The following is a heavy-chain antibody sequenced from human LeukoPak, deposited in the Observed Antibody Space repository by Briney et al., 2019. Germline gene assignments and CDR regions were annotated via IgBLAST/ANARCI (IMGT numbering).Heavy chain of an antibody. Sequence: SETLSLTCTVSGGSISNYYWSWIRQPPGKGLEWIGYISYSGSTIFNPSLKSRVTISIDTSKNQFSLKLTSVTAADTALYYCARTKLYCSGGSCYSSLDYWGQGTLVTVSS. CDR3: ARTKLYCSGGSCYSSLDY. J-gene: IGHJ4*02. D-gene: IGHD2-15*01. CDR2: ISYSGST. V-gene: IGHV4-59*01. CDR1: GGSISNYY.